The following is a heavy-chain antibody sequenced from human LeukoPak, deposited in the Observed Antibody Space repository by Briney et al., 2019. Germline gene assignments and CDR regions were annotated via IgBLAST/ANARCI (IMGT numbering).Heavy chain of an antibody. CDR1: GFSFSSHG. Sequence: GGSLRLSCAASGFSFSSHGMSWVRQAPGKGLEWVSGIIGGAGGRYYADSVKGRFTISRDNAKNTLYLQMNSLRAEDTAVYYCAELGITMIGGVWGKGTTVTISS. D-gene: IGHD3-10*02. J-gene: IGHJ6*04. CDR3: AELGITMIGGV. CDR2: IIGGAGGR. V-gene: IGHV3-23*01.